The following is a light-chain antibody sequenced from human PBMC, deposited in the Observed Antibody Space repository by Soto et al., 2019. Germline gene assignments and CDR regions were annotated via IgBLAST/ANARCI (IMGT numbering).Light chain of an antibody. J-gene: IGLJ2*01. CDR3: QSYDSSLNHVV. Sequence: QAVVTQPPSVSGAPGQRVTIPCTGSSSNIGSFYDVHWYQQLPGTVPKLLIYGDNNRPSGVPDRFSGSKSGTAASLAITGLQAEDEADYYGQSYDSSLNHVVFAGGTKPTVL. V-gene: IGLV1-40*01. CDR1: SSNIGSFYD. CDR2: GDN.